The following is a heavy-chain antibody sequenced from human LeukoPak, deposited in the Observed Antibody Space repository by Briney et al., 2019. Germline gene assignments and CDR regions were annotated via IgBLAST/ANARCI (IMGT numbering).Heavy chain of an antibody. J-gene: IGHJ4*02. D-gene: IGHD1-26*01. CDR2: ISYDGSNK. CDR1: GFTFSSYA. V-gene: IGHV3-30-3*01. Sequence: SCKASGFTFSSYAMHWVRQAPGKGLEWVAVISYDGSNKYYADSVKGRFTISRDNSKNTLYLQMNSLRAEDTAVYYCARETVGAKRSIDYWGQGTLVTVSS. CDR3: ARETVGAKRSIDY.